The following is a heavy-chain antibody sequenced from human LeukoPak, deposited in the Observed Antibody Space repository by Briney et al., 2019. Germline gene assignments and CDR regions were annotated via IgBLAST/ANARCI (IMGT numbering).Heavy chain of an antibody. CDR1: GFTFSSYA. CDR3: AKDRSCTNDICHGDFDY. J-gene: IGHJ4*02. D-gene: IGHD2-8*01. V-gene: IGHV3-23*01. CDR2: ISGSGGST. Sequence: GGSLRLSCAASGFTFSSYAVSWVRQARGKGLDWVSSISGSGGSTYSADSVKGRFTISRDNSKNTLYLQMNSLRAEDTALYYCAKDRSCTNDICHGDFDYWGRGTLVTVSS.